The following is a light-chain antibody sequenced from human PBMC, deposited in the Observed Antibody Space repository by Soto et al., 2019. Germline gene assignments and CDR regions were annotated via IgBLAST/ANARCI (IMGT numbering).Light chain of an antibody. CDR1: QGISSY. CDR3: QHLNSYPLT. V-gene: IGKV1-9*01. Sequence: DVQLTQSPSFLSASVGDRVTITCRASQGISSYLTWYQQKPGKAPKLLIYAASTLQSGVPSRFSGSGFGTEFTLTISSLQPEDFATYYCQHLNSYPLTFGGGTKVEIK. CDR2: AAS. J-gene: IGKJ4*01.